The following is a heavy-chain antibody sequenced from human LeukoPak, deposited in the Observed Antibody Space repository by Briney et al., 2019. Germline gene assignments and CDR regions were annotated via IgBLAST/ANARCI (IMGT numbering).Heavy chain of an antibody. CDR3: ARVKVVTSKYTTSLFDY. V-gene: IGHV3-74*01. CDR1: RFTFRSYW. CDR2: NNTEGSST. J-gene: IGHJ4*02. Sequence: GGTLRLSCAASRFTFRSYWMHWVRQAPGKALVWVSRNNTEGSSTGYADSVKGRFTISRDNAKNTLYLQMSSLRAEDTAVYYCARVKVVTSKYTTSLFDYWGQGTLVTVSS. D-gene: IGHD3-16*02.